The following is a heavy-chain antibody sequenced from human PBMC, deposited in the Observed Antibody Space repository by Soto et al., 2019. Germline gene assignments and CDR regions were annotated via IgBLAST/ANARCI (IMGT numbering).Heavy chain of an antibody. Sequence: SETLSLTCAVSGGSISSNNWWSWVRQPPGKGLEWIGQIYHSGSTNYNPSLKSRITISVDKSKNQFSLKLSSVTAADTAVYFCARKKVVARPTWFDPWGQGTLVTVS. CDR1: GGSISSNNW. CDR2: IYHSGST. D-gene: IGHD6-6*01. J-gene: IGHJ5*02. V-gene: IGHV4-4*02. CDR3: ARKKVVARPTWFDP.